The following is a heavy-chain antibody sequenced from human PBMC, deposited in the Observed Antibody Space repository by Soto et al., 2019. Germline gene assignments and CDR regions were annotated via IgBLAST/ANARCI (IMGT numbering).Heavy chain of an antibody. D-gene: IGHD5-18*01. CDR3: ARERVDTAMVTNYYYYGMDV. CDR1: GYTFTGYY. J-gene: IGHJ6*02. Sequence: VASVKVSCKASGYTFTGYYMHWVRQAPGQGLEWMGWINPNSGGTNYAQKFQGWVTMTRDTSISTAYMELSRLRSDDTAVYYCARERVDTAMVTNYYYYGMDVWGQGTTVTVSS. V-gene: IGHV1-2*04. CDR2: INPNSGGT.